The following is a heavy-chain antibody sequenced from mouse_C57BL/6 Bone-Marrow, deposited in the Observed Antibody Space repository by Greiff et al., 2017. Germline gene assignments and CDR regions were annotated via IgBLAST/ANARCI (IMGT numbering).Heavy chain of an antibody. J-gene: IGHJ2*01. CDR1: GYTFTSYW. CDR3: ARDYYGSSYGDY. D-gene: IGHD1-1*01. CDR2: IDPNSGGT. Sequence: QVQLQQPGAELVKPGASVKLSCKASGYTFTSYWMHWVKQRPGRGLEWIGRIDPNSGGTTYNEKFKSKATLTVDKPSSTAYMQVSILTSEDSAVYYCARDYYGSSYGDYWGQGTTLTVSS. V-gene: IGHV1-72*01.